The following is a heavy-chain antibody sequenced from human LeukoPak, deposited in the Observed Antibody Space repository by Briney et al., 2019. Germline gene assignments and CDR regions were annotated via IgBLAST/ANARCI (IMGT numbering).Heavy chain of an antibody. CDR2: ISSSGSTI. Sequence: GGSLRLPCAASGFTFGSYWMHWVRQAPGKGLERVSYISSSGSTIYYADSVKGRFTISRDNAKNSLYLQMNSLRAEDTAVYYCANAGRDSSSTISCGMDVWGQGTTVTVSS. CDR1: GFTFGSYW. V-gene: IGHV3-48*04. D-gene: IGHD6-13*01. CDR3: ANAGRDSSSTISCGMDV. J-gene: IGHJ6*02.